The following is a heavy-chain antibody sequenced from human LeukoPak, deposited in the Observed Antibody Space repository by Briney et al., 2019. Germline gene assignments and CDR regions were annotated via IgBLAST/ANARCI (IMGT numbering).Heavy chain of an antibody. D-gene: IGHD6-6*01. J-gene: IGHJ4*02. V-gene: IGHV3-23*01. CDR2: ISGSDGST. CDR1: GFTFSSYA. CDR3: AKAYSSSRSFDY. Sequence: GGSLRLSCAASGFTFSSYAMSWVRQAPGKGLEWVSAISGSDGSTYYADSVRGRFTISRDNSKNTLYLQMNSLRAEDTAVYYCAKAYSSSRSFDYWGQGTLVTVSS.